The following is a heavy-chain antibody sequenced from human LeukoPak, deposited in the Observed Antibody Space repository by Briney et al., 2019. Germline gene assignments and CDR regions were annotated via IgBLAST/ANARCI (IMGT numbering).Heavy chain of an antibody. D-gene: IGHD3-10*01. V-gene: IGHV1-69*13. CDR1: GGTFSSYA. Sequence: PVKVSCKASGGTFSSYAISWVRQAPGQGLEWMGGIIPIFGTANYAQKFQGRVTITADESTSTAYMELSSLRSENTAVYYCARVRFGELLFGPHWGQGTLVTVSS. J-gene: IGHJ4*02. CDR2: IIPIFGTA. CDR3: ARVRFGELLFGPH.